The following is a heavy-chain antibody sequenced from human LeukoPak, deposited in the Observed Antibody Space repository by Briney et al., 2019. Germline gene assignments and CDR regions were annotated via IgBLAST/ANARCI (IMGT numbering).Heavy chain of an antibody. J-gene: IGHJ6*02. Sequence: GGSLRLSCAASGFTFSSYWMSWVRQAPGKGLEWVANIKQDGSEKYYVDSVKGRFTISRDNAKNSLYLQMNSLRAEDTAVHYCARAIRYYYYGMDVWGQGTTVTVSS. CDR3: ARAIRYYYYGMDV. CDR1: GFTFSSYW. V-gene: IGHV3-7*03. CDR2: IKQDGSEK.